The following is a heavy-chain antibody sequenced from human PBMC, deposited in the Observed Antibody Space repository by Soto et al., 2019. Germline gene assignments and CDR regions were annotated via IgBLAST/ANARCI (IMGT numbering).Heavy chain of an antibody. Sequence: GSLRLSCVVSGFTFNNYGINWVRQAPGKGLEWVSTVSKSDYTYYSDSVKGRFTISRDNAKNTVSLHMNTLRAEDTAVYYCAREDSIIIPAVSDFWGQGTLVTVSS. CDR2: VSKSDYT. V-gene: IGHV3-21*04. CDR1: GFTFNNYG. D-gene: IGHD2-2*01. J-gene: IGHJ4*02. CDR3: AREDSIIIPAVSDF.